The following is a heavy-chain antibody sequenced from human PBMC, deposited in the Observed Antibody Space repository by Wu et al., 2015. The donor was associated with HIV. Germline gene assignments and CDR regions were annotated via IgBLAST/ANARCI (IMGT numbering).Heavy chain of an antibody. J-gene: IGHJ6*02. V-gene: IGHV1-46*01. Sequence: HVQLEQSGAVVRKPGASVKVSCKASGYTFTTYYLNWVRQAPGQGLEWMGIINPSAGSTTNAQKFQGRVTMTRDTSTSTVYMELSSLRSEDTAVYYCARGIAVAGAFGMDVWGQGTTVTVSS. CDR1: GYTFTTYY. CDR2: INPSAGST. D-gene: IGHD6-19*01. CDR3: ARGIAVAGAFGMDV.